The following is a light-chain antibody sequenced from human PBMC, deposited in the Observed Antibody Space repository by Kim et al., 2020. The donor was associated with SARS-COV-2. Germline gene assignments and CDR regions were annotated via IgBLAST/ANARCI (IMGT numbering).Light chain of an antibody. CDR1: QSVSTK. Sequence: EIVMTQSPATLSVSPGERATLSCRASQSVSTKLAWYQHKPGQAPRLLIHGASTRATGVPARLTGSGSGTEFTLTISSLQTEDFAVYYCQQYNNWPLTFGGGTKVDIK. CDR3: QQYNNWPLT. J-gene: IGKJ4*01. CDR2: GAS. V-gene: IGKV3-15*01.